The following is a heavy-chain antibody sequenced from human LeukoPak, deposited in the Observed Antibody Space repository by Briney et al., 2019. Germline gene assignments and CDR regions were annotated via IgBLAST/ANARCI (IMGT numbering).Heavy chain of an antibody. V-gene: IGHV1-69*13. CDR1: GGTFSSYA. CDR3: ASADYYDSSGYYGRFDY. Sequence: SVKVSCKASGGTFSSYAISWVRQAPGQGLEWMGGIIPIFGTANCAQKFQGRVTITADESTSTAYMELSSLRSEDTAVYYCASADYYDSSGYYGRFDYWGQGTLVTVSS. CDR2: IIPIFGTA. D-gene: IGHD3-22*01. J-gene: IGHJ4*02.